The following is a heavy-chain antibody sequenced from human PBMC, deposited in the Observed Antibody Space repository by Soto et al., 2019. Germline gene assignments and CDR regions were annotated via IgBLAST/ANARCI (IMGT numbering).Heavy chain of an antibody. V-gene: IGHV4-30-2*01. D-gene: IGHD5-18*01. CDR1: GGSISSGGYS. J-gene: IGHJ4*02. CDR2: MYHSGST. CDR3: ARDPGYSYGYN. Sequence: PSETLSLTCAVSGGSISSGGYSWSWIRQPPGKGLEWIGYMYHSGSTYYNPSLKSRVTISIDRSKNQFSLKLSSVTAADTAVYYCARDPGYSYGYNWGQGTLVTVSS.